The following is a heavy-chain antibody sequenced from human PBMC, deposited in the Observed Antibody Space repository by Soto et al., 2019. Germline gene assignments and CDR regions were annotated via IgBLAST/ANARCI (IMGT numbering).Heavy chain of an antibody. J-gene: IGHJ3*01. CDR3: ARELRGNNFTFDF. D-gene: IGHD1-1*01. CDR2: MTPSGSSR. Sequence: MGAVRQKQGKGLEWISYMTPSGSSRSYADSVKGRFTISRDNAKNSLYLQMNSLRGDDTAVYYSARELRGNNFTFDFLVKGTMV. V-gene: IGHV3-11*01.